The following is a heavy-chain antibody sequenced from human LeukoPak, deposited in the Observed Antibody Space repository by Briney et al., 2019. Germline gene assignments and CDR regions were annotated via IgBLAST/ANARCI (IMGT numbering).Heavy chain of an antibody. CDR3: ARRGFYDTSGYLFDH. CDR2: ISTSGSPI. Sequence: PGGSLRLSCAASGFTFSSYGMHWVRQAPGKGLEWVSYISTSGSPIYYGNSVKGRFTISRDNAKNSLYLQMNSLRAEDTALYYCARRGFYDTSGYLFDHWGQGTLVTVSS. CDR1: GFTFSSYG. J-gene: IGHJ4*02. D-gene: IGHD3-22*01. V-gene: IGHV3-48*04.